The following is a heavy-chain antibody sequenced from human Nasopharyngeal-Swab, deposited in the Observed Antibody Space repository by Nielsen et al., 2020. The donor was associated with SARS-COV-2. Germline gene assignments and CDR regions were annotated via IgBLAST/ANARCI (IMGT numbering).Heavy chain of an antibody. J-gene: IGHJ4*02. Sequence: ASVKVSCKASGYTFTNFYMHWVRQAPGQGLGWMGVINPSGGTTSYAQKFQGRLTVTRDMSTRTVYMELTSLTSADTAVYYCARDVSTVDYWGQGTLVTVSS. CDR3: ARDVSTVDY. CDR1: GYTFTNFY. D-gene: IGHD2-2*01. V-gene: IGHV1-46*01. CDR2: INPSGGTT.